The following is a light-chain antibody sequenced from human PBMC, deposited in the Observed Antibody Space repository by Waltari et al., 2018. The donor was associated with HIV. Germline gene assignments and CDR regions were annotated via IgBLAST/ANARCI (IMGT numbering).Light chain of an antibody. V-gene: IGKV3-15*01. Sequence: IVMTQSPATLSVSPGERATLYCRASQSVRSNLAWYLQNPGQAPRILIYDASTRATGIPASFSGSGSGTEFSLTISSLQSEDFALYYCQQYNNWWTFGQGTKVEIK. CDR2: DAS. CDR1: QSVRSN. CDR3: QQYNNWWT. J-gene: IGKJ1*01.